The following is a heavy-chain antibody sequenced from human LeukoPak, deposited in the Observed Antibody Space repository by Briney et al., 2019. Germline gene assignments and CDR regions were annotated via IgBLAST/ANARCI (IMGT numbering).Heavy chain of an antibody. Sequence: SGPTLVKPTQTLTLTCTFSGFSLSTSGVGVGWIRQPPGKALEWLALIYWNDDKRYSPSLKSRLTITKDTSKNQVVLTMTNMDPVDTATYYCARGSDSSGYYYGFGFDYWGQGTLVTVSS. V-gene: IGHV2-5*01. J-gene: IGHJ4*02. CDR3: ARGSDSSGYYYGFGFDY. CDR1: GFSLSTSGVG. D-gene: IGHD3-22*01. CDR2: IYWNDDK.